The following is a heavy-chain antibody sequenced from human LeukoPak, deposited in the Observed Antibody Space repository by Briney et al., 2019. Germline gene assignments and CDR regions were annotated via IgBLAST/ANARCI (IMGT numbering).Heavy chain of an antibody. CDR1: GFIFSFYG. Sequence: PGRSLRLSCAASGFIFSFYGMHWVRQAPGKGLEWVAVISFNGSNRDYADSVKGRFTISRDNSKNTLYLQMNSLRAEDTAVYYCAKDREILEWFMFDYWGQGTLVTVSS. J-gene: IGHJ4*02. V-gene: IGHV3-30*18. CDR3: AKDREILEWFMFDY. D-gene: IGHD2-15*01. CDR2: ISFNGSNR.